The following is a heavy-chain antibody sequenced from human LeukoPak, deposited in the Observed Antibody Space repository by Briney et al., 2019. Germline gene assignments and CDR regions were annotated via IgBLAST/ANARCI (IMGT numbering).Heavy chain of an antibody. CDR1: GGSISSGSYY. CDR2: IYTSGST. J-gene: IGHJ3*02. CDR3: ARGTWPEAGVVIIGDAFDI. D-gene: IGHD3-3*01. Sequence: SETLSLTCTVSGGSISSGSYYWSWIRQPAGKGLEWIGRIYTSGSTNYNPSLKSRVTISVDTSKNQFSLKLSSVTAADTAVYYCARGTWPEAGVVIIGDAFDIWGQGTMVTVSS. V-gene: IGHV4-61*02.